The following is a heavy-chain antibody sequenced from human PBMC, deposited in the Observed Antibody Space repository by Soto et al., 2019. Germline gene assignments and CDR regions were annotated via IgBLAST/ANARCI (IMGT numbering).Heavy chain of an antibody. CDR2: IYYSGST. Sequence: SETLSLTCTVSGGSISSGGYHGSWIRQHPGKGLEWIGYIYYSGSTYYNPSLKSRVTISVDTSKNQFSLKLSSVTAADTAVYYCARGKNWFDPWGQGTLVTSPQ. CDR1: GGSISSGGYH. V-gene: IGHV4-31*03. J-gene: IGHJ5*02. CDR3: ARGKNWFDP.